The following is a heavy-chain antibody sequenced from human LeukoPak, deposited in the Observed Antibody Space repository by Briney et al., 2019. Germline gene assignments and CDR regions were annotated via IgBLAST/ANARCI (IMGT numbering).Heavy chain of an antibody. CDR2: IYYSGST. V-gene: IGHV4-59*01. D-gene: IGHD3-10*01. CDR3: ARARITMVRGAPAYMDV. J-gene: IGHJ6*03. CDR1: GGSIRSYY. Sequence: PAETLSLTCTASGGSIRSYYWSWIRQPPGKGLEWIACIYYSGSTNYNPSLKSRVTISVDTSKNQFSLKLSSVTAADTAVYYCARARITMVRGAPAYMDVWGKGTTVTVSS.